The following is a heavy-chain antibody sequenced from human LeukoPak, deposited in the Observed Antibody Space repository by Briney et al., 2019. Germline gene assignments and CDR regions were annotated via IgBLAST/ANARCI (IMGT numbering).Heavy chain of an antibody. D-gene: IGHD3-10*01. CDR2: ISGSGGST. CDR3: AKLPDYYGSGSYYNWFDP. Sequence: GGSLRLSCAASGFTFSSYAMSWVRQAPGKGLEWVSAISGSGGSTYYADSVKGRFTISRDNSKNTLYLQMNSLRAEDTAVYYCAKLPDYYGSGSYYNWFDPWGQGTLVTVSP. CDR1: GFTFSSYA. J-gene: IGHJ5*02. V-gene: IGHV3-23*01.